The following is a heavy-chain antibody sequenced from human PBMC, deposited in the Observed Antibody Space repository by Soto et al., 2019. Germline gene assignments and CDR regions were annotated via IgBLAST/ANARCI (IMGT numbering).Heavy chain of an antibody. CDR2: INFDGSST. V-gene: IGHV3-74*01. CDR3: SGGTFGITWFEAFDI. J-gene: IGHJ3*02. Sequence: EVQLVESGGGLVQPGGSLRLSCAASGLTFRNFWMHWVRQAPGKGLVWVSRINFDGSSTGYADSVKGRFTISRDNAKNTVSLQMNSLRVEDTSVYYCSGGTFGITWFEAFDIWGRGTMVTVSS. CDR1: GLTFRNFW. D-gene: IGHD3-16*01.